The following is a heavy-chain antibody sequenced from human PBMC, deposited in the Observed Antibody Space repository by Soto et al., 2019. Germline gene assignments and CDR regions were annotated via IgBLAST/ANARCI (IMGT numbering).Heavy chain of an antibody. CDR3: ARPYGGKIGDAPDL. D-gene: IGHD4-17*01. J-gene: IGHJ3*01. CDR1: GFTFSSYA. Sequence: AGGSLRLSCVASGFTFSSYAMSWVRRVPGKGLEWVSTISDAAGSAYYVDSVKGRFTISRDNSKKTLYLQMNSLRAEDSAVYNCARPYGGKIGDAPDLWGPGTMVTVSS. V-gene: IGHV3-23*01. CDR2: ISDAAGSA.